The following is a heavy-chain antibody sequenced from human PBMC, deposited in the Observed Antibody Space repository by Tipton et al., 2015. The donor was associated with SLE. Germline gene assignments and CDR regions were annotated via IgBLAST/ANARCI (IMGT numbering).Heavy chain of an antibody. V-gene: IGHV4-59*01. Sequence: GLVKPSQTLSLTCTVSGGPLTGDYWSWIRQPPGKGLEWIAFISDTGRSDYSPSLRSRVTISIDASKKQVSLRLSSVTAADTAVDYCASSPGVTLFRVVTYFVLWGQGILVIVSS. CDR3: ASSPGVTLFRVVTYFVL. CDR2: ISDTGRS. CDR1: GGPLTGDY. J-gene: IGHJ4*02. D-gene: IGHD3-3*01.